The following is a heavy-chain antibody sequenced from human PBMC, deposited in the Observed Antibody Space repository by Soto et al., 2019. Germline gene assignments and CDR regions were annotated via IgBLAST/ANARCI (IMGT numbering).Heavy chain of an antibody. CDR2: IYPGDSDT. Sequence: GESRRIDCKGSGYAFTNYWIGRVRPRPGKGLEWMGIIYPGDSDTKYNPSFQGQVTISADKSITTTYLQWSSLKASDTAIYYCAASIFYYGMDVWGQGTTVTVSS. J-gene: IGHJ6*02. V-gene: IGHV5-51*01. CDR3: AASIFYYGMDV. CDR1: GYAFTNYW.